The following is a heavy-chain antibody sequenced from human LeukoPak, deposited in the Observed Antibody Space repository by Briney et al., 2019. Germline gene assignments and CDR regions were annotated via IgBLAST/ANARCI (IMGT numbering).Heavy chain of an antibody. CDR3: ARARSSYGYGDAFDI. CDR1: GFTFSTYK. CDR2: ISSSSSYI. J-gene: IGHJ3*02. Sequence: GGSLRLSCAASGFTFSTYKMSWVRQAPGKGLEWVSSISSSSSYINYADSVKGRFTISRDNAKNSLYLQMNSLRAEDTAVYYCARARSSYGYGDAFDIWGQGTMVTVSS. V-gene: IGHV3-21*01. D-gene: IGHD5-18*01.